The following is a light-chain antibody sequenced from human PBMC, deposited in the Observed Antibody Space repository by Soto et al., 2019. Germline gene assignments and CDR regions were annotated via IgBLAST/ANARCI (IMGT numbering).Light chain of an antibody. J-gene: IGKJ1*01. CDR3: QHYYNYPWT. CDR2: AAS. V-gene: IGKV1-8*01. CDR1: QDIHNY. Sequence: AVLLTQSPSSFSASTGDRATITCRASQDIHNYLAWYQQVPGKAPKLLLYAASILQTGVPSRFSGSVSGTTFTLTIHGLQSEDFATYCCQHYYNYPWTFGQGTTVE.